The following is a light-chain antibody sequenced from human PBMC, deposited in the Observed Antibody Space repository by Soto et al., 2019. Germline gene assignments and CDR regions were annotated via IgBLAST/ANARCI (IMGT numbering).Light chain of an antibody. V-gene: IGLV2-11*01. CDR3: CSYAGSYTWV. Sequence: QSALTQPRSVSGSPGQSVTISCTGTSSDVGGYNFVSWYQQHPGKAPKLMICDVSNRPSGVPDRFSGSKSGNTASLTISGLQAEDEDDYYCCSYAGSYTWVFGGGTKLTVL. CDR2: DVS. CDR1: SSDVGGYNF. J-gene: IGLJ3*02.